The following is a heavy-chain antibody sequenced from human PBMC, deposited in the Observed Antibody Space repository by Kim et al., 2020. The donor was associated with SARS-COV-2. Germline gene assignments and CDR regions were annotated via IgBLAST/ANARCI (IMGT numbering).Heavy chain of an antibody. J-gene: IGHJ4*02. D-gene: IGHD6-13*01. CDR2: IYYSGST. CDR1: GGSISSYY. Sequence: SETLSLTCTVSGGSISSYYWSWIRQPPGKELEWIGYIYYSGSTNYNPSLKSRVTISVDTSKNQFSLKLSSVTAADTAVYYCARHSSSWTTVKYWGQGTLVTVSS. CDR3: ARHSSSWTTVKY. V-gene: IGHV4-59*08.